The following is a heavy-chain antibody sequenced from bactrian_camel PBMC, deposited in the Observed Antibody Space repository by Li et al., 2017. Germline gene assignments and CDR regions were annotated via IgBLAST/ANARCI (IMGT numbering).Heavy chain of an antibody. V-gene: IGHV3S31*01. J-gene: IGHJ4*01. CDR2: IYRSDGST. CDR3: AADVRACTIASACGDKCFNY. Sequence: VQLVESGGGSVQAGGSLRLSCAASGYTDTYCMGWFRQAPGKEREGVAAIYRSDGSTYYADSVKGRFTISQDNAKNTLYLQMDSLEPEDTAMYYCAADVRACTIASACGDKCFNYWGQGTQVTVS. D-gene: IGHD4*01. CDR1: GYTDTYC.